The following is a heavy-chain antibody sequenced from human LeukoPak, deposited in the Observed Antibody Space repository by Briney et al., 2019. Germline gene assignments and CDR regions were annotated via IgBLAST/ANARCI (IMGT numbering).Heavy chain of an antibody. CDR2: IKSNTDGGTA. CDR3: AYTYVDY. CDR1: GFTFSGHA. J-gene: IGHJ4*02. Sequence: GGSLRLSCAVSGFTFSGHAMSWVRQAPGKGLEWVGRIKSNTDGGTAEYAAPVRGRFTISRDDSKNTLYLQMNSLRTDDSAIYYCAYTYVDYWGQGTLVAVSS. V-gene: IGHV3-15*01. D-gene: IGHD3-16*01.